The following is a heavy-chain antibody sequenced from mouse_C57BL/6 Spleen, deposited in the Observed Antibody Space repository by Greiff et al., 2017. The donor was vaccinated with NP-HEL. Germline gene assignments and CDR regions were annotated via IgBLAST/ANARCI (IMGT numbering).Heavy chain of an antibody. CDR3: ARERYYYGSSSAMDY. D-gene: IGHD1-1*01. CDR2: ISYDGSN. J-gene: IGHJ4*01. V-gene: IGHV3-6*01. CDR1: GYSITSGYY. Sequence: VQLKESGPGLVKPSQSLSLTCSVTGYSITSGYYWNWIRQFPGNKLEWMGYISYDGSNNYNPSLKNRISITRDTSKNQFFLKLNSVTTEDTATYYCARERYYYGSSSAMDYWGQGTSVTVSS.